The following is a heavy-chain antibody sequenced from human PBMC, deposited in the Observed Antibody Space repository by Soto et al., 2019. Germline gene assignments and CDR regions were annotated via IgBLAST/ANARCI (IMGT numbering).Heavy chain of an antibody. V-gene: IGHV3-7*01. CDR3: ATGLMITFGGVIDS. Sequence: EVQLVESGGGLVQPGGSLRLSCAASGFTFSSYWMSWVHQAPGKGLEWVANIKQDGSEKYYVDSVKGRFTISRDNAKNSLYLQMNSLRAEDTAVYYCATGLMITFGGVIDSWGQGTLVTVSS. CDR1: GFTFSSYW. J-gene: IGHJ4*02. D-gene: IGHD3-16*02. CDR2: IKQDGSEK.